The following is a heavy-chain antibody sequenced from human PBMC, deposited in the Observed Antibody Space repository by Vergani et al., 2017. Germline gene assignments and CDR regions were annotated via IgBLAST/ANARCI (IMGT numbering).Heavy chain of an antibody. Sequence: QVQLVQSGAEVKKPGASVKVSCKASGYTFTGYYMHWARQAPGQGLEWMGWINPNSGGTNYAQKFQGRVTMTRDTSISTAYMELSRLRSDDTAVYYCARDIVVVVGSNWFDPWGQGTLVTVSS. CDR2: INPNSGGT. CDR1: GYTFTGYY. V-gene: IGHV1-2*02. J-gene: IGHJ5*02. D-gene: IGHD2-15*01. CDR3: ARDIVVVVGSNWFDP.